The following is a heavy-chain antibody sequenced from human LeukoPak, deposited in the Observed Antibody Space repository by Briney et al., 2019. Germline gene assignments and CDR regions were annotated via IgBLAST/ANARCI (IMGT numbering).Heavy chain of an antibody. CDR2: ISAYNGNT. CDR3: ARDDSGWSRLSYYYYMDV. D-gene: IGHD6-19*01. V-gene: IGHV1-18*01. Sequence: ASVKVSCTASGYTFTSYGISWVRQAPGQGLEWMGWISAYNGNTNYAQKLQGRVTMTTDTSTSTAYMELRSLRSDDTAVYYCARDDSGWSRLSYYYYMDVWGKGTTVTVSS. J-gene: IGHJ6*03. CDR1: GYTFTSYG.